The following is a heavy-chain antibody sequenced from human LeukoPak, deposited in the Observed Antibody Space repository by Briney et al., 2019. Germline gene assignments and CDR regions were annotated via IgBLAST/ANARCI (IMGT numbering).Heavy chain of an antibody. V-gene: IGHV3-23*01. CDR3: ARVDFDY. Sequence: GGSLRLSCAASGFIFSNSSMSWVRQAPGKGLEWVAGINGGGTGTYYAYSVRGRVTISRDNSKNTLYLQMNSLRAEDTAVYYCARVDFDYWGQGTLVTVSS. J-gene: IGHJ4*02. CDR2: INGGGTGT. CDR1: GFIFSNSS.